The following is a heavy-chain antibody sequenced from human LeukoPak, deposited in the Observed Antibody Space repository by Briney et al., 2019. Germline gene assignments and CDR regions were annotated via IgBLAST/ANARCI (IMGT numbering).Heavy chain of an antibody. J-gene: IGHJ4*02. CDR1: GFTFSSYA. CDR2: ISYDGSNK. V-gene: IGHV3-30*14. CDR3: ARGGDPDYFDY. D-gene: IGHD4-17*01. Sequence: GGSLRLSCAASGFTFSSYAMHWVRQAPGKGLEWVAVISYDGSNKYYADSVKGRFTISRDNSKNTLYLQMNSLRAEDTAVYYCARGGDPDYFDYWGQGTLVTVSS.